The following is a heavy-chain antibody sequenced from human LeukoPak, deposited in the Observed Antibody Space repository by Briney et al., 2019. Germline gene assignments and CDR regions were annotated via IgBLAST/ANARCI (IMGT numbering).Heavy chain of an antibody. J-gene: IGHJ3*02. CDR2: TYYRSQWFS. D-gene: IGHD3-16*01. CDR3: ARMLSDAFDI. Sequence: SQTLSLTCAISGDNVSSNSAAWNWIRQSPSRGLEWLGRTYYRSQWFSDYAESVKSRITINPDTSKNQFSLHLNSVTPEDTAIYYCARMLSDAFDIWGQGTVVTVSS. CDR1: GDNVSSNSAA. V-gene: IGHV6-1*01.